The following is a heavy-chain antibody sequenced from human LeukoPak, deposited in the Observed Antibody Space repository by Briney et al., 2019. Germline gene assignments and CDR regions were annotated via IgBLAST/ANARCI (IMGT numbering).Heavy chain of an antibody. CDR2: IYYSGST. V-gene: IGHV4-31*11. CDR1: GGSFSGYY. CDR3: ARETGGVAFDI. D-gene: IGHD1-1*01. J-gene: IGHJ3*02. Sequence: SETLSLTCAVYGGSFSGYYWSWIRQHPGKGLEWIGYIYYSGSTYYNPSLKSRVNISVDTSKNQFSLKLSSVTAADTAVYYCARETGGVAFDIWGQGTMVTVSS.